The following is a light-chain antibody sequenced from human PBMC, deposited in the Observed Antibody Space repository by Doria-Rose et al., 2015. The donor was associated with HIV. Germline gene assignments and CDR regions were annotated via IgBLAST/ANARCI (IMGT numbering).Light chain of an antibody. J-gene: IGKJ1*01. V-gene: IGKV1-5*03. CDR1: QSISGW. CDR2: RAS. CDR3: QQYKSYSRT. Sequence: SGGDRVPITCRGSQSISGWLAWYQQKPGKAPKLLIYRASSLESGVPSRFSGSGSGTEFTLTISSLQPDDFATYYCQQYKSYSRTFGQGTKVEIK.